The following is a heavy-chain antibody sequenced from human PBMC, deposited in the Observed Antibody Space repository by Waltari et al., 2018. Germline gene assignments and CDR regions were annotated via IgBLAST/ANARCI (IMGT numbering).Heavy chain of an antibody. CDR2: IYYNGNT. V-gene: IGHV4-59*02. D-gene: IGHD2-21*02. CDR1: GGSVNSYY. J-gene: IGHJ4*02. Sequence: QVQLQESGPGLVKPSETLSLTCTVSGGSVNSYYWSWIRQPPGKGLEWIGPIYYNGNTDYNPSLKSRGTILVDTSKNQVSLKLTSVTAADTALYFCAREIYGGNSRPYDHWGQGTLVTVAS. CDR3: AREIYGGNSRPYDH.